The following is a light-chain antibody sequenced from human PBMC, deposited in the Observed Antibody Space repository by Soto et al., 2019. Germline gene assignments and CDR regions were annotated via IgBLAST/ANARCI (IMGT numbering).Light chain of an antibody. J-gene: IGKJ2*01. CDR1: QSLVYSDGNTY. V-gene: IGKV2-30*01. CDR3: MQGTHWPPCPNRAYT. CDR2: TVS. Sequence: DVVMTQSPLSLPVTLGQPASISCRSSQSLVYSDGNTYLTWFQQRPGLSPRRLIYTVSNRDSGVPDRFSGSGSGTDVTLKISRVEAEDVGVYSCMQGTHWPPCPNRAYTFGQGTKLEIK.